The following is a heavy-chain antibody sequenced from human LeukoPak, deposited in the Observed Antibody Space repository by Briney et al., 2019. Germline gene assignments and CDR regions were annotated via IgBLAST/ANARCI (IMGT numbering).Heavy chain of an antibody. CDR2: IYHSGST. V-gene: IGHV4-30-2*01. Sequence: PSQTLSLTCAVSGGSISSGGYSCSWIRQPPGKGLEWIGYIYHSGSTYYNPSLKSRVTISVDRSKNQFSLKLSSVTAADTAVYYCARDLNAVIDYWGQGTLVTVSS. CDR3: ARDLNAVIDY. D-gene: IGHD2-2*01. CDR1: GGSISSGGYS. J-gene: IGHJ4*02.